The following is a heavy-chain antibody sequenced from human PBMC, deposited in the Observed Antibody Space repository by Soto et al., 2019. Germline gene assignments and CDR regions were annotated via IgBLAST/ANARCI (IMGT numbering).Heavy chain of an antibody. V-gene: IGHV3-30-3*01. D-gene: IGHD3-3*01. J-gene: IGHJ4*02. CDR2: ISYDGSNK. CDR1: GFTFSSYA. CDR3: ARDPDFWSGYYQYYFDY. Sequence: PGGSLRLSCAASGFTFSSYAMHWVRQAPGKGLEWVAVISYDGSNKYYADSVKGRFTISRDNSKNTLYLQMNSLRAEDTAVYYCARDPDFWSGYYQYYFDYWGQGTLVTVSS.